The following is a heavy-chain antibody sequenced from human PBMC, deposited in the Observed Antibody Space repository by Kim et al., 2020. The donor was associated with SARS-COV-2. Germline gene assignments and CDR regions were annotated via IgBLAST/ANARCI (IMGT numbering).Heavy chain of an antibody. CDR1: GGSISSSNW. CDR3: ARYYYDSSGYSYYYYGM. D-gene: IGHD3-22*01. V-gene: IGHV4-4*02. CDR2: IFHSGST. J-gene: IGHJ6*01. Sequence: SEILSLTCAVSGGSISSSNWWIWVRQPPGKGLEWIGEIFHSGSTNYNPSLNSRVTISVDKSKNQFSLKLSSVTAADTAVYYCARYYYDSSGYSYYYYGM.